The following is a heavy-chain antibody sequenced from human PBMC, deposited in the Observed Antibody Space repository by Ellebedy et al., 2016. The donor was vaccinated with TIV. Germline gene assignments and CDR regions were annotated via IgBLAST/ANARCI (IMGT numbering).Heavy chain of an antibody. CDR2: ISAHNGHT. CDR1: GYTFTSYG. CDR3: ARDQEASQYYYGSGTYIVWFDP. D-gene: IGHD3-10*01. J-gene: IGHJ5*02. V-gene: IGHV1-18*01. Sequence: ASVKVSCKASGYTFTSYGITWVRQAPGQGLEWMGWISAHNGHTNYAQKLQGRVTMTTASSTSTAYMELRSLRSDDTAVYYCARDQEASQYYYGSGTYIVWFDPWGPGTLVTVSS.